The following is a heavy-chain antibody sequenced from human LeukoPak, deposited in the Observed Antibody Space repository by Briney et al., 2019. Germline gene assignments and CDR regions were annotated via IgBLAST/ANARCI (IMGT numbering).Heavy chain of an antibody. CDR1: GGSISRYY. D-gene: IGHD3-16*01. Sequence: PSETLSLTCTVSGGSISRYYWSWLRQPPGKGLEWIGYIYYSGSTNYNPSLSSRVTISVDTSKNQFSLKLSSVTAADTAVYYCARGGGGSSGWFDPWGQGTLVTVSS. CDR2: IYYSGST. CDR3: ARGGGGSSGWFDP. J-gene: IGHJ5*02. V-gene: IGHV4-59*01.